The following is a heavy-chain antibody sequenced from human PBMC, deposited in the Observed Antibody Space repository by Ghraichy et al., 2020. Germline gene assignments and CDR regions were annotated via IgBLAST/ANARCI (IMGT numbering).Heavy chain of an antibody. V-gene: IGHV4-39*01. D-gene: IGHD5-18*01. CDR3: GGYPFYYYDMDV. CDR2: IYYSGRT. J-gene: IGHJ6*02. CDR1: GGSISSSSYY. Sequence: SETLSLTCTVSGGSISSSSYYWGWIRQPPGKGLEWIGSIYYSGRTYYNPSLKSRVTISVDTSKNQFSLKLSSVTAADTAVYYCGGYPFYYYDMDVWGQGTTVTVSS.